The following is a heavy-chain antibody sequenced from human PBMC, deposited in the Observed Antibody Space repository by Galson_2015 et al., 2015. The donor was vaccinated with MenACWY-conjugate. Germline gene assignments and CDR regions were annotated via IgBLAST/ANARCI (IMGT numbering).Heavy chain of an antibody. CDR3: AGAAVSGTIFVS. V-gene: IGHV4-59*01. J-gene: IGHJ5*01. CDR1: GVSIDTYY. CDR2: IYYKGTT. D-gene: IGHD4/OR15-4a*01. Sequence: ETLSLTCTVSGVSIDTYYWTWLRQFPGKGLEWIGYIYYKGTTNYNPSLESRVTMSVDTSKNHFSLRLTSVTTADTAVYFCAGAAVSGTIFVSWGQGALVTFSS.